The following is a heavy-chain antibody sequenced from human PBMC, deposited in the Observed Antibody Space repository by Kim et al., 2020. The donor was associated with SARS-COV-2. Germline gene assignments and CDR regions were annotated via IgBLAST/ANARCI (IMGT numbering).Heavy chain of an antibody. J-gene: IGHJ4*02. CDR3: ARRTVSVFDY. Sequence: KTNYSQKLQGRVTMTTDTSTSTAYRELRSLRSDDTAEYYCARRTVSVFDYWGQGTLVTVSS. CDR2: KT. D-gene: IGHD3-3*01. V-gene: IGHV1-18*01.